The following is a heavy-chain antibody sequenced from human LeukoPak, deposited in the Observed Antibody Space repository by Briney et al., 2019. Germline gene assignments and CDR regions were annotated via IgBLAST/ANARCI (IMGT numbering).Heavy chain of an antibody. CDR2: INHSGST. CDR3: ARDGDQQYDSSVVYLQH. V-gene: IGHV4-34*01. J-gene: IGHJ1*01. D-gene: IGHD3-22*01. CDR1: GGSFSGYY. Sequence: PSETLSLTCAVYGGSFSGYYWSWIRQPPGKGLEWIGEINHSGSTNYNSSLKSRVTISVDTSKNQFSLKLSSVTAADTAVYYCARDGDQQYDSSVVYLQHWGQGTRVTVSS.